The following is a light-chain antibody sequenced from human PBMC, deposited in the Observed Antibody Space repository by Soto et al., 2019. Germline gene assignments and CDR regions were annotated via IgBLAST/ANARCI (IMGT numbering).Light chain of an antibody. J-gene: IGLJ1*01. Sequence: QSALTQPRSVSGSPGQSVTISCTGTSSDVGGYNYVSWYQQHPGKAPKVMIYDVSERPSGVPDRFSGSKSGNTASLTISGLQAEDEADYYCCSYAGSPRYVLGTGTKLTVX. CDR2: DVS. CDR3: CSYAGSPRYV. V-gene: IGLV2-11*01. CDR1: SSDVGGYNY.